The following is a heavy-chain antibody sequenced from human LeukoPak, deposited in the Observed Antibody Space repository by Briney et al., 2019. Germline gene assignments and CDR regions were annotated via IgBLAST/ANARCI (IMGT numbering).Heavy chain of an antibody. D-gene: IGHD6-13*01. CDR2: IIPIFGTA. J-gene: IGHJ6*02. Sequence: ASVKVSCKASGGTFSSYAISWVRQAPGQGLEWMGGIIPIFGTANYAQKFQGRVTITADESTSTAYMELSSLRSDDTAVYYCARGSSSSWYYYYGMDVWGQGTTVTVSS. V-gene: IGHV1-69*13. CDR3: ARGSSSSWYYYYGMDV. CDR1: GGTFSSYA.